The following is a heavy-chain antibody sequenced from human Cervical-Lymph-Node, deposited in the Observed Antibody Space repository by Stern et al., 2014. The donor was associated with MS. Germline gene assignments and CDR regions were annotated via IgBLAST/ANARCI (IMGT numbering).Heavy chain of an antibody. J-gene: IGHJ4*02. V-gene: IGHV3-11*01. CDR1: GFTFSDYY. CDR2: ITSSVSTI. Sequence: MQLVESGGGLVKPGGSLRLSCAASGFTFSDYYMTWVRQAPGKGLEWLSSITSSVSTIYYADAVTSRFTNTRDNAKKSLYLQMNSLRAEDTAVYYCARIKFARRTPPDSWGQGTLVTVSS. CDR3: ARIKFARRTPPDS. D-gene: IGHD1-14*01.